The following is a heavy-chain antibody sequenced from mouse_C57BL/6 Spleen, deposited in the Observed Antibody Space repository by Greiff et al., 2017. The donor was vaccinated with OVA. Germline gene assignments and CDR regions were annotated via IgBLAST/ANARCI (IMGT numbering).Heavy chain of an antibody. D-gene: IGHD1-1*01. CDR2: IYPGDGDT. V-gene: IGHV1-82*01. Sequence: VMLVESGPELVKPGASVKISCKASGYAFSSSWMNWVKQRPGKGLEWIGRIYPGDGDTNYNGKFKGKATLTADKSSSTAYMQLSSLTSEDSAVYFCARESRVPYFDYWGQGTTLTVSS. CDR1: GYAFSSSW. CDR3: ARESRVPYFDY. J-gene: IGHJ2*01.